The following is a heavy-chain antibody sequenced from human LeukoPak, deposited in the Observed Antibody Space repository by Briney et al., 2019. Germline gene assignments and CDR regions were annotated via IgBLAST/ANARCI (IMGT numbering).Heavy chain of an antibody. CDR1: GGSISSYY. CDR2: IYGSGST. D-gene: IGHD1-1*01. J-gene: IGHJ5*02. Sequence: SETLSLTCTVSGGSISSYYWSWIRQPPGKGLEWIGHIYGSGSTNYNPSLKSRVTLSVDASKNQFSLKLSSVTAADTAVYYCAREGTSGTHLNWFDPWGQGTLVTVSS. CDR3: AREGTSGTHLNWFDP. V-gene: IGHV4-59*01.